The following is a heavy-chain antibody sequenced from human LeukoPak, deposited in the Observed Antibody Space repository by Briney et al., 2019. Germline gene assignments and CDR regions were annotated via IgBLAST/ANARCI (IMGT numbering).Heavy chain of an antibody. J-gene: IGHJ4*02. D-gene: IGHD2/OR15-2a*01. V-gene: IGHV4-39*07. Sequence: NASETLSLTCAVSGGSISSSSYYWGWIRQPPGKGLEWIGSIYYSGSTYYNPSLKSRVTISVDTSKNQFSLKLSSVTAADTAVYYCARDNYDTTTSPGSLAYWGQGTLVTVSS. CDR2: IYYSGST. CDR3: ARDNYDTTTSPGSLAY. CDR1: GGSISSSSYY.